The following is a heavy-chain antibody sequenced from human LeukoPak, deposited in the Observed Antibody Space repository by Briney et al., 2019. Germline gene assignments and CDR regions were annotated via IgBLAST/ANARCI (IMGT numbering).Heavy chain of an antibody. Sequence: SETLSLTCTVSGGSISSHYWSWIRQPPGKGLEWIGYIYYSGSTNYNPSLKSRVTISVDTSKNQSSLKLSSVTAADTAVYYCARGGGYGDSGDYWGQGTLVTVSS. D-gene: IGHD4-17*01. V-gene: IGHV4-59*11. J-gene: IGHJ4*02. CDR3: ARGGGYGDSGDY. CDR2: IYYSGST. CDR1: GGSISSHY.